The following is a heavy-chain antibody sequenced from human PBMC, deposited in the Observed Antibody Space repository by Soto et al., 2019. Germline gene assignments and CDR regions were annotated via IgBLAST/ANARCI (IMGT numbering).Heavy chain of an antibody. D-gene: IGHD6-19*01. Sequence: EVQLVESGGGLVQPGGSLRLSCVASGFMFDSYSMNWVRQAPGKGLEWVSYISPGGDRIYYAESLKGRITITRDNARNSLSLPMNILPDEDTAVYYCTQSADRAGCVVDFWGEGTLVTFS. J-gene: IGHJ4*02. V-gene: IGHV3-48*02. CDR3: TQSADRAGCVVDF. CDR1: GFMFDSYS. CDR2: ISPGGDRI.